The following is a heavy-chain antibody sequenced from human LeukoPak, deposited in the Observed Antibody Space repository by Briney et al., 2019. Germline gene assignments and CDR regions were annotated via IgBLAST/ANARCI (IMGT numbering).Heavy chain of an antibody. V-gene: IGHV3-21*01. Sequence: GGSLRLSCAASGFTFSSYSMNWVRQAPGKGLEWVSSISSSSSYIYYADSVKGRFTISRDNAKNSLYLQMNRLRAEDTAVYYCARVTPQLAYCGGDCYNWFDPWGQGTLVTVSS. CDR2: ISSSSSYI. CDR1: GFTFSSYS. J-gene: IGHJ5*02. D-gene: IGHD2-21*02. CDR3: ARVTPQLAYCGGDCYNWFDP.